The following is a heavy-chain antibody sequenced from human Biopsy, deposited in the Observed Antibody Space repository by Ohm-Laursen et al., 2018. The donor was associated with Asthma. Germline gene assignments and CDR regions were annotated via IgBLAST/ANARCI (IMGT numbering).Heavy chain of an antibody. CDR1: RGSLRVYV. J-gene: IGHJ6*02. CDR3: VRQSGYRSGWPKLLFVYYGMDV. V-gene: IGHV4-34*01. Sequence: PSETLSLTCGVYRGSLRVYVWSWIRPPPGKGLEWIGESNQGGSPTFNPSLKSRVTISLDASKNEFSLRLTYVTAADTAQYYCVRQSGYRSGWPKLLFVYYGMDVWGPGTTVTVSS. CDR2: SNQGGSP. D-gene: IGHD6-19*01.